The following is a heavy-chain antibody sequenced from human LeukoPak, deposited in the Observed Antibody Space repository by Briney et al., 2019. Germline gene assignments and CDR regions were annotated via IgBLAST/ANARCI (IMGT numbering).Heavy chain of an antibody. CDR1: GGSISSYY. D-gene: IGHD3-22*01. V-gene: IGHV4-59*12. Sequence: SETLSLTCTVSGGSISSYYWSWIRQPPGKGLEWIGYIYYSGSTNYNPSLKSRVTISVDTSKNQFSLKLSSVTAADTAVYYYAREGGYYDRSGAYHYYGMDVWGQGTTVTVAS. CDR2: IYYSGST. CDR3: AREGGYYDRSGAYHYYGMDV. J-gene: IGHJ6*02.